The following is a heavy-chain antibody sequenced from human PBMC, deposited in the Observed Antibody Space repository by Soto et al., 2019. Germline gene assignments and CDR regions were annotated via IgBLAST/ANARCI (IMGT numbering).Heavy chain of an antibody. Sequence: QVQLVESGGGVVQPGRSLRLSCAASGFTFSSYAMHWVRQAPGKGLEWVAVISYDGSNKYYADSVKGRFTISRDNSKNTLYLQMNSLRAEDTAVYYCAREAAMGYFDYWGQGPLVTVSS. CDR2: ISYDGSNK. V-gene: IGHV3-30-3*01. D-gene: IGHD5-18*01. J-gene: IGHJ4*02. CDR1: GFTFSSYA. CDR3: AREAAMGYFDY.